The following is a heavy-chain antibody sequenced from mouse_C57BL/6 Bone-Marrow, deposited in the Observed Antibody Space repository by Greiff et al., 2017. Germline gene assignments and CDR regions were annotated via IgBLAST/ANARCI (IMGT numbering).Heavy chain of an antibody. CDR3: ARHEKLLRKGLVWFAY. D-gene: IGHD1-1*01. Sequence: VQLQQSGAELVKPGASVKLSCKASGYTFTEYTIHWVKQRSGQGLEWIGWFYPGSGRIKYNEKFKDKATLTADKSSSTVYMELSRLTSEDSAVYFCARHEKLLRKGLVWFAYWGQGTLVTVSA. V-gene: IGHV1-62-2*01. J-gene: IGHJ3*01. CDR2: FYPGSGRI. CDR1: GYTFTEYT.